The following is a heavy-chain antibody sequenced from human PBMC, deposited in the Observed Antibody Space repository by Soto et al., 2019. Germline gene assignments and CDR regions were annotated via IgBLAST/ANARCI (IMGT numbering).Heavy chain of an antibody. J-gene: IGHJ4*02. V-gene: IGHV4-30-2*01. Sequence: PSETLSLTCAVSGGSISSGGYSWSWIRRPPGKGLEWIGYIYHSGSTYYNPSLKSRVTISVDRSKNQFSLKLSSVTAADTAVYYCARDGGDYHYFDYWGQGTLVTVSS. CDR2: IYHSGST. CDR3: ARDGGDYHYFDY. D-gene: IGHD4-17*01. CDR1: GGSISSGGYS.